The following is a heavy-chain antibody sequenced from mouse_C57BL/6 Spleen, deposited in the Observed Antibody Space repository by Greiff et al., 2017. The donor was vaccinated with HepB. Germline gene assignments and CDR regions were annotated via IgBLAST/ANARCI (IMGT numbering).Heavy chain of an antibody. Sequence: QVHVKQPGTELVKPGASVKLSCKASGYTFTSYWMHWVKQRPGQGLEWIGNINPSNGGTNYNEKFKSKATLTVDKSSSTAYMQLSSLTSEDSAVYYCARSDDYDAWFAYWGQGTLVTVSA. D-gene: IGHD2-4*01. CDR1: GYTFTSYW. CDR3: ARSDDYDAWFAY. J-gene: IGHJ3*01. CDR2: INPSNGGT. V-gene: IGHV1-53*01.